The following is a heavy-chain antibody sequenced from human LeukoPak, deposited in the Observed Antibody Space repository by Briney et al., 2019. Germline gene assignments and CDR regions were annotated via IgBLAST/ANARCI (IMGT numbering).Heavy chain of an antibody. D-gene: IGHD1-1*01. CDR2: IYTSGST. CDR1: GGSISSYY. Sequence: PSETLSLTCTVSGGSISSYYWSWIRQPAGKGLEWIGRIYTSGSTNYNPSLKSRVTMSVDTSKNQFSLKVTSVTAADTAVYYCARLLWNGRGAFDILGRGTLVTVSS. J-gene: IGHJ3*02. CDR3: ARLLWNGRGAFDI. V-gene: IGHV4-4*07.